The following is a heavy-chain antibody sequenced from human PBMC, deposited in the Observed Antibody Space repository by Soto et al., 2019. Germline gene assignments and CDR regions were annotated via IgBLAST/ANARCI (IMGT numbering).Heavy chain of an antibody. V-gene: IGHV3-23*01. CDR2: ISGSGGST. CDR1: GFTFSSYA. D-gene: IGHD3-3*01. J-gene: IGHJ3*02. Sequence: PGGSLRLSCAASGFTFSSYAMSWVRQAPGKGLEWVSAISGSGGSTYYADSVKGRFTISRDNSKNTLYLHMNSLRAEDTAVYYCAKDPQIQNCDFWSGLDAFDIWGQGTMVTVSS. CDR3: AKDPQIQNCDFWSGLDAFDI.